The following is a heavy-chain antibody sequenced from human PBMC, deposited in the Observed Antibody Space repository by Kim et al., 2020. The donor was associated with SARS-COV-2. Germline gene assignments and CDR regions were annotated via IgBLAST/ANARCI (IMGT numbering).Heavy chain of an antibody. V-gene: IGHV3-74*01. D-gene: IGHD2-21*02. CDR1: GFTFSNYW. CDR2: IKTDGSNT. J-gene: IGHJ4*02. CDR3: GRVTDGDGY. Sequence: GGSLRLSCAASGFTFSNYWMHWVRQAPGKGLVWVSHIKTDGSNTNYADSVKGRFTISRDNAKNMLYLQMNSLRVDDTAVYHCGRVTDGDGYWGQGTLGTVSS.